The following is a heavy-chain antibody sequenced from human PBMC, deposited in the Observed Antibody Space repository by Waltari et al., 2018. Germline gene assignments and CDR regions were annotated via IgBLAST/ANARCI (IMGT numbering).Heavy chain of an antibody. V-gene: IGHV3-30*02. J-gene: IGHJ4*02. CDR3: AKAAVAATSAAY. CDR1: GFTFSSYG. CDR2: IRYDGSNK. D-gene: IGHD2-15*01. Sequence: QVQLVESGGGVVQPGGSLRLSCAASGFTFSSYGMHWVRQAPGKGLEWVAFIRYDGSNKYYADSVKGRFTISRDNSKNTLYLQMNSLRAEDTAVYYCAKAAVAATSAAYWGQGTLVTVSS.